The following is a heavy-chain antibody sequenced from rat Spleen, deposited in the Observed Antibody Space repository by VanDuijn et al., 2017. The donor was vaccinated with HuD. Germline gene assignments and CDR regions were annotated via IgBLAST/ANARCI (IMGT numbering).Heavy chain of an antibody. CDR3: ARLGTEAIGNWFSY. CDR1: GNSIANGYR. D-gene: IGHD1-11*01. V-gene: IGHV3-3*01. Sequence: EVQLQESGPGLVKPSQSLSLTCSVTGNSIANGYRWNWIRRFPGSKLEWMGYINSAGSTVYNPSLKSRISITRDTSKNQFFLQVNSVTTEDTATYYCARLGTEAIGNWFSYWGQGTLVTVSS. J-gene: IGHJ3*01. CDR2: INSAGST.